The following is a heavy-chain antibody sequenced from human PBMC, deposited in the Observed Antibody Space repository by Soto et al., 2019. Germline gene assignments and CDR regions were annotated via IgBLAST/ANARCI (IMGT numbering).Heavy chain of an antibody. CDR2: ISGSGGST. CDR3: AKDSYDSSGYYSGGGDY. J-gene: IGHJ4*02. D-gene: IGHD3-22*01. Sequence: GGSLRLSCAASGFTFSSYAMSWVRQAPGKGLEWVSAISGSGGSTYYADSVKGRFTISRDNSKNTLYLQMNSLRAEDTAVYYCAKDSYDSSGYYSGGGDYWGQGTLVTVSS. V-gene: IGHV3-23*01. CDR1: GFTFSSYA.